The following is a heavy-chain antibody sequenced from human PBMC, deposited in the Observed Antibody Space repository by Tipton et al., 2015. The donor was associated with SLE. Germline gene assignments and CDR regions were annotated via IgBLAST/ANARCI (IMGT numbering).Heavy chain of an antibody. CDR2: SLHRGAT. CDR3: ARSQSTTYWYFDL. CDR1: GFSLSSGYY. Sequence: TLSLTCAVSGFSLSSGYYWGWIRQPPGKGLEWVGRSLHRGATYYNPSLKSRLSISIDTSKNQFSLTLSSVTAADTAVYYCARSQSTTYWYFDLWSRGTLVTVSS. V-gene: IGHV4-38-2*01. J-gene: IGHJ2*01. D-gene: IGHD2/OR15-2a*01.